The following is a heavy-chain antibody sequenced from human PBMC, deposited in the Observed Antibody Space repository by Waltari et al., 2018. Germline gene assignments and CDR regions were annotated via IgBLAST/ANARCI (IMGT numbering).Heavy chain of an antibody. J-gene: IGHJ4*02. CDR2: INHSGST. Sequence: QVQLQQWGAGLLKPSETLSLTCAVYGGSFSGYYWSWIRQPPGKGLEWIGEINHSGSTNYNPSLKSRVTISVDTSKNQFSLKLSSVTAADTAVYYCVRRLVRGVIIPPFDYWGQGTLVTVSS. D-gene: IGHD3-10*01. V-gene: IGHV4-34*01. CDR3: VRRLVRGVIIPPFDY. CDR1: GGSFSGYY.